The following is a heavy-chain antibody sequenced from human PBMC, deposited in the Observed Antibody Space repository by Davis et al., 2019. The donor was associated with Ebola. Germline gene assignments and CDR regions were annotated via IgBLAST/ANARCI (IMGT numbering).Heavy chain of an antibody. CDR2: ISGCGGST. CDR3: AKDFLTGTIGYYYGMDV. CDR1: GFVFSSYA. J-gene: IGHJ6*02. V-gene: IGHV3-23*01. D-gene: IGHD1-7*01. Sequence: GESLKISCAASGFVFSSYAMSWVRQAPGKGLEWVSAISGCGGSTYYADSVKGRFTISRDNSKNTLYLQMNSLRAEDTAVYYCAKDFLTGTIGYYYGMDVWGQGTTVTVSS.